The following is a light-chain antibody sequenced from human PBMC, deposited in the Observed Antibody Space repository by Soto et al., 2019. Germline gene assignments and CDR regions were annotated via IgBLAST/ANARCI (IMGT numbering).Light chain of an antibody. Sequence: EIVLMQSPGTLSLSPGERATLSCRASQSVSSSYLAWYQQKPGQAPRLLIDGASSRATGTPDRFSGSGSGTHFTLTISRLEPEDFAVYYCQQYGTSPPLTFGGGTKVEIK. CDR1: QSVSSSY. J-gene: IGKJ4*01. CDR2: GAS. V-gene: IGKV3-20*01. CDR3: QQYGTSPPLT.